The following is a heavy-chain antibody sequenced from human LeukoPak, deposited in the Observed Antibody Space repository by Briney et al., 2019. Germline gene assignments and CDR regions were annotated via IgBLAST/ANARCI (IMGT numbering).Heavy chain of an antibody. J-gene: IGHJ4*02. V-gene: IGHV3-11*05. Sequence: GGSLRLSCAASGFTFSGYYTSWIRQAPGKGLEWVSYISSSSSYTNYADSVKGRFTISRDNAKNSLYLQMNSLRAEDTAVYYCARVTGDGYNPFDYWGQGTLVTVSS. CDR1: GFTFSGYY. D-gene: IGHD5-24*01. CDR3: ARVTGDGYNPFDY. CDR2: ISSSSSYT.